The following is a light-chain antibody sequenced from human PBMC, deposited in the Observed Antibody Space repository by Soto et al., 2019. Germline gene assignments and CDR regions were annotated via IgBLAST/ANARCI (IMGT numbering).Light chain of an antibody. CDR3: SSYAGNSNV. CDR1: SSDIGHYDY. CDR2: HVT. V-gene: IGLV2-14*03. J-gene: IGLJ1*01. Sequence: QSALTQPASVSGSPGQSITISCTGTSSDIGHYDYVSWYQQHPGKAPKLMIYHVTYRPSGVSNRYSGSKSGNSASLTISGLQADDEDDYYCSSYAGNSNVFGTGTKVTVL.